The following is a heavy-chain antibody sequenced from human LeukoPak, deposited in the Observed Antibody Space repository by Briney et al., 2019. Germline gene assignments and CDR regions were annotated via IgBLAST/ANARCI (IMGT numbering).Heavy chain of an antibody. CDR1: GFTFSTFA. D-gene: IGHD6-13*01. J-gene: IGHJ4*02. Sequence: GGSLRLSCVASGFTFSTFAMHWVRQAPGKGLEWVAAIWYDGSNKYYADSVKGRFTISRGNSKNTLYLQMNSLRAEDTSVYYCARARYSSSWEGNYWGQGTLVTVSS. CDR2: IWYDGSNK. V-gene: IGHV3-33*01. CDR3: ARARYSSSWEGNY.